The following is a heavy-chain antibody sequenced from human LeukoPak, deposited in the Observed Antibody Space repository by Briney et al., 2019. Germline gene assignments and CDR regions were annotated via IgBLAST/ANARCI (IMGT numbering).Heavy chain of an antibody. D-gene: IGHD3-10*01. CDR2: INHSGST. V-gene: IGHV4-34*01. Sequence: PSETLSLTCAVYGGSFSGYYWSWVRQPPGKGLEWIGEINHSGSTNYNPSLKSRVTISADTSKNQFSLKLSSVTAADTAVYYCARSLRAITMVRGVISWFDPWGQGTLVTVSS. CDR1: GGSFSGYY. J-gene: IGHJ5*02. CDR3: ARSLRAITMVRGVISWFDP.